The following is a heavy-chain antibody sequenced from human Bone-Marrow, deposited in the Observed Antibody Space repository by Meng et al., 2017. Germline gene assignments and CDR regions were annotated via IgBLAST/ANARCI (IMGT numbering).Heavy chain of an antibody. V-gene: IGHV4-39*01. CDR3: AKHQTYFAFDV. Sequence: QLQQRESGPGLVKPSETLSLPCTVSGGSLSRTDYYWGWIRQPPGEGLEWIGSISYSGSTFYSPSLKSRLSISADTSKSQFSLKLSSLTAADTAFYYCAKHQTYFAFDVWGQGALVTVSS. D-gene: IGHD2/OR15-2a*01. CDR1: GGSLSRTDYY. J-gene: IGHJ4*02. CDR2: ISYSGST.